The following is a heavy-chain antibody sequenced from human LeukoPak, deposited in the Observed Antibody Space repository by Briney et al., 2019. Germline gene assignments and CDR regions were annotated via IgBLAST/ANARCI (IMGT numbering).Heavy chain of an antibody. D-gene: IGHD1-14*01. Sequence: GGSRRLSCAASGFTFSSYGRSWVGQAPGRGLEWVANIKQDGSEKYYVDSVKGRFTISRDNAKNMLYLQVNSLRAEDTAVCYCATQQGGNPAYWGQGTLVTVSS. CDR2: IKQDGSEK. CDR1: GFTFSSYG. V-gene: IGHV3-7*01. J-gene: IGHJ4*02. CDR3: ATQQGGNPAY.